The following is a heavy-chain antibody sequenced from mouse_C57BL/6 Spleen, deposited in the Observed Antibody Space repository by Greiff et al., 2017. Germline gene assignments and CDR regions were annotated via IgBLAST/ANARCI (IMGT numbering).Heavy chain of an antibody. D-gene: IGHD1-1*01. Sequence: EVHLVESGPGLAKPSQTLSLTCSVTGYSITSDYWNWIRKFPGNKLEYMGYISYSGSTYYNPSLKSRISITRDTSKNQYYLQLNSVTTEDTATYYCASGHYYGSSYWYFDVWGTGTTVTVSS. CDR1: GYSITSDY. V-gene: IGHV3-8*01. J-gene: IGHJ1*03. CDR3: ASGHYYGSSYWYFDV. CDR2: ISYSGST.